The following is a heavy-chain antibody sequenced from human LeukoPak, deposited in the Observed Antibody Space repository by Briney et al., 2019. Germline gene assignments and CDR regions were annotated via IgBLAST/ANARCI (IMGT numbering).Heavy chain of an antibody. V-gene: IGHV1-2*06. Sequence: ASVKVSCKASGYTFTGYYMHWVRQAPGQGLEWMGRINPNSGGTNYAQKFQGRVTMTRDTSISTAYMELSGLRSDDTAVYYCARRKAVAGTVVFDYWGQGTLVTVSS. CDR2: INPNSGGT. J-gene: IGHJ4*02. CDR3: ARRKAVAGTVVFDY. CDR1: GYTFTGYY. D-gene: IGHD6-19*01.